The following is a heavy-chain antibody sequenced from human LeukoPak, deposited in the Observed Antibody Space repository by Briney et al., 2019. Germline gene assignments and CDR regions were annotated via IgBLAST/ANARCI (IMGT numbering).Heavy chain of an antibody. CDR2: IIPIFGTA. D-gene: IGHD3-10*01. V-gene: IGHV1-69*01. Sequence: SVKVSCKASGGTFSSYAISWVRQAPGQGLEWMGGIIPIFGTANYAQKFQGRVTITADESTSTAYMELSSLRSEDTAVYYCARDPRGAMNWFDPWGQGTLVTASS. J-gene: IGHJ5*02. CDR1: GGTFSSYA. CDR3: ARDPRGAMNWFDP.